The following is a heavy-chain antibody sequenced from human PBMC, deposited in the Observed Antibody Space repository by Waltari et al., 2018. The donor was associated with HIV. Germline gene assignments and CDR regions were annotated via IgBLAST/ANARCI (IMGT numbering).Heavy chain of an antibody. CDR2: ISWNSDTI. V-gene: IGHV3-9*01. Sequence: EVKLVESGGGVVQPGGSLSLSCTASGFMFDDYAMHWVRQGPGTGLEVVSGISWNSDTIGYADSVKGRFTISRDNAKNSLSLQMNSLRAEYTALYYCVKVGMTTVTSYAIDIWGQGTMVTVSS. CDR1: GFMFDDYA. D-gene: IGHD4-17*01. CDR3: VKVGMTTVTSYAIDI. J-gene: IGHJ3*02.